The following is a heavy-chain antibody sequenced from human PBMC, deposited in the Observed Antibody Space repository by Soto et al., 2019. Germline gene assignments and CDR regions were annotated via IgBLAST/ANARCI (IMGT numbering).Heavy chain of an antibody. CDR2: IIPIFGTA. CDR3: AKPRVAGKYGMDV. V-gene: IGHV1-69*06. D-gene: IGHD2-15*01. CDR1: GGTLSSYA. Sequence: ASVKGSCKASGGTLSSYAISWVRQAPGQGLEWMGGIIPIFGTANYAQKFQGRVTITADKSTSTAYMELSSLRSEDTAVYYCAKPRVAGKYGMDVWGQGTTVTVSS. J-gene: IGHJ6*02.